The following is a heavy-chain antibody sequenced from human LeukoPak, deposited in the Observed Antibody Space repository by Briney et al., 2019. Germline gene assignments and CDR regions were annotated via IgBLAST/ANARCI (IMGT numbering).Heavy chain of an antibody. J-gene: IGHJ4*02. CDR1: GFTFSSYS. D-gene: IGHD3-22*01. CDR2: IYSGGSR. V-gene: IGHV3-66*02. Sequence: GGSLRLSCAASGFTFSSYSMNWVRQAPGKGLEWVSVIYSGGSRYYADYVKGRFTISRDNSKNTMYLQMNSLRAEDTAVYYCARDTKYYYDSSGYFDWGQGTLVTVSS. CDR3: ARDTKYYYDSSGYFD.